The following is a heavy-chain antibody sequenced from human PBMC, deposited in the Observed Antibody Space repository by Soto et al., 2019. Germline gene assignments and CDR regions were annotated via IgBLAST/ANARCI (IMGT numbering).Heavy chain of an antibody. D-gene: IGHD2-8*01. CDR2: IRSSGEST. Sequence: QLLDSGGGLVQTGGSLRLSCTASGFTFSNYAMSWVRQAPGKGLEWVSGIRSSGESTYYADSVKGRLTIYRDNSKNMLYLQINSLRAEDTAVYYCAQVGRRVLIPMDVWGQGTTVTVSS. CDR1: GFTFSNYA. V-gene: IGHV3-23*01. J-gene: IGHJ6*02. CDR3: AQVGRRVLIPMDV.